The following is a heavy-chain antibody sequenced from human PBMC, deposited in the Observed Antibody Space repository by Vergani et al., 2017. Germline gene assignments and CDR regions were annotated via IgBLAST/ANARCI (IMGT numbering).Heavy chain of an antibody. Sequence: QVQLVESGGGVVQPGRSLRLSCAASGFTFSSYGMHWVRQAPGKGLEWVAVISYDGSNKYYADSVKGRFTISRDNSKNTLYLQMNSLRAEDTAVYYCAKDNLVVVAARLSVFYGMDVWGQGTTVTVSS. V-gene: IGHV3-30*18. J-gene: IGHJ6*02. CDR3: AKDNLVVVAARLSVFYGMDV. CDR1: GFTFSSYG. CDR2: ISYDGSNK. D-gene: IGHD2-15*01.